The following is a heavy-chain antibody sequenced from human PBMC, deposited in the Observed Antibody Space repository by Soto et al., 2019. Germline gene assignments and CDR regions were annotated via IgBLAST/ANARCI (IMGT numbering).Heavy chain of an antibody. CDR3: AKGFIVVVTVLRPDDAFDV. J-gene: IGHJ3*01. CDR2: ISGGGGST. D-gene: IGHD2-21*02. CDR1: GFTFSNYA. V-gene: IGHV3-23*01. Sequence: EVQLLESGGGLVQPGGSLRLSCAASGFTFSNYAINWVRLAPGKGLEWVSGISGGGGSTYYADSVKGRFTIFRDTSKNMVFLQMNSLRADDTAVYYCAKGFIVVVTVLRPDDAFDVWGQGTMVTVSS.